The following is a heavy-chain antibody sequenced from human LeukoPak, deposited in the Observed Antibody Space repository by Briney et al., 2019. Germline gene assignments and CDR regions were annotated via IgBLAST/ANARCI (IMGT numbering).Heavy chain of an antibody. J-gene: IGHJ5*02. CDR2: IYYSGST. V-gene: IGHV4-59*01. CDR1: GGSISSYY. Sequence: SETLSLTCTVSGGSISSYYWSWIRQAPGKGLEWIGYIYYSGSTNYNPSLKSRVTISVDTSKNQLSLKLSSVTAADTAVYYCARGGNWLDPWGRGTLVTVSS. CDR3: ARGGNWLDP.